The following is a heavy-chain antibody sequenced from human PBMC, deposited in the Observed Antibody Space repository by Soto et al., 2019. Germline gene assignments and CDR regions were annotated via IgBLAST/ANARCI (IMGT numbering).Heavy chain of an antibody. V-gene: IGHV1-69*06. CDR1: GGTLSSYA. CDR2: IIPIFGTA. Sequence: QVQLVQSGAEVKKPGSSVKVSCKASGGTLSSYAISWVRQAPGQGLEWMGGIIPIFGTANYAQKYQGRVTITEDKPTSTAYMELSSLRSEDTAVYYCARDIPGLEQRSGWFDPWGQGTLGTVSS. CDR3: ARDIPGLEQRSGWFDP. D-gene: IGHD1-1*01. J-gene: IGHJ5*02.